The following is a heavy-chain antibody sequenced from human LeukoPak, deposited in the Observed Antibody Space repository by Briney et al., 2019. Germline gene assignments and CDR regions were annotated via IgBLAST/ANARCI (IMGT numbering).Heavy chain of an antibody. Sequence: SETLSLTCNVSGDSISGYYWSWIRQHPRKGLEWIGYIYYSGSTYYNPSLKSRVTISVDTSKNQFSLKLSSVTAADTAVYYCARGGFYYYYGMDVWGQGTTVTVSS. V-gene: IGHV4-31*03. D-gene: IGHD3-22*01. CDR3: ARGGFYYYYGMDV. J-gene: IGHJ6*02. CDR2: IYYSGST. CDR1: GDSISGYY.